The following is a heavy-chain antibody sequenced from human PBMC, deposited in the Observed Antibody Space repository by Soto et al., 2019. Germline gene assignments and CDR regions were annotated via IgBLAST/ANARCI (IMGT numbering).Heavy chain of an antibody. CDR2: IIPMSGRP. Sequence: QVQLVQSGAEVKTPGSSVKVSCKASGGTFNSYSIDWVRQAPGQGFEWMGGIIPMSGRPNYAQRFQGRVTFSAAKSTNTVYMEVNSLTDEDTAVYYCTRRGRQYANWFDPWGQGTLVTVSS. CDR3: TRRGRQYANWFDP. V-gene: IGHV1-69*06. J-gene: IGHJ5*02. CDR1: GGTFNSYS.